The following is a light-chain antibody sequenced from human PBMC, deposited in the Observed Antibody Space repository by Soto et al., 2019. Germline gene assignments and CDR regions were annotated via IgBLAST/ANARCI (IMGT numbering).Light chain of an antibody. CDR1: QSVRSSS. CDR3: QQYGSSLWT. V-gene: IGKV3-20*01. J-gene: IGKJ1*01. CDR2: GAS. Sequence: EIVLTQSPGTLSLSPGERATLSCRASQSVRSSSLAWYQQKPGQAPRLLIYGASYRATGIPDRFSGSGAGTDFTITISRLEPEDFAVYYCQQYGSSLWTFGQGTKVEIK.